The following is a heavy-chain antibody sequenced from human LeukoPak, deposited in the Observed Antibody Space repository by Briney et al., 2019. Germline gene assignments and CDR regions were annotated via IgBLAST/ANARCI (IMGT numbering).Heavy chain of an antibody. J-gene: IGHJ4*02. Sequence: PSETLSLTCTVSGGSISSYYWSWIRQPPGKGLEWIGYIYYSGSTNYNPSLKSRVTISVDTSKNQFSLKLSSVTAADTAVYYCARDSSSRKGYFDYWGQGTLVTVSS. V-gene: IGHV4-59*01. D-gene: IGHD6-6*01. CDR1: GGSISSYY. CDR2: IYYSGST. CDR3: ARDSSSRKGYFDY.